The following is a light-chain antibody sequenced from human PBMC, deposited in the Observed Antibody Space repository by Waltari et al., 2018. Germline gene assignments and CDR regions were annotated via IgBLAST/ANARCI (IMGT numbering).Light chain of an antibody. Sequence: DIVMTQSPVSLPVTPGEPASISCRSSRSLLHSNGYNYLDWYLQKPGQSPRLLIYLGSTRASWVPDRFSGSGSGTDFTLRISRVEAEDVGVYYCMQASHTPSVAFGGGTKVEIK. CDR1: RSLLHSNGYNY. J-gene: IGKJ4*01. CDR2: LGS. V-gene: IGKV2-28*01. CDR3: MQASHTPSVA.